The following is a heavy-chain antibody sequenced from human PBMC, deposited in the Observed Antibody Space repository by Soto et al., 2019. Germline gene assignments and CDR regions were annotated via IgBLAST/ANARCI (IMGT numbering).Heavy chain of an antibody. CDR2: INPSGGST. CDR3: ARGRKSAAGTSWFDP. V-gene: IGHV1-46*01. CDR1: GYTFTSYY. J-gene: IGHJ5*02. Sequence: ASVKVSCKASGYTFTSYYMHWVRQAPGQGLEWMGIINPSGGSTSYAQKFQGRVTMTRDTSTSTVYMELSSLRSEDTAVYYCARGRKSAAGTSWFDPWGQGTLVTVSS. D-gene: IGHD6-13*01.